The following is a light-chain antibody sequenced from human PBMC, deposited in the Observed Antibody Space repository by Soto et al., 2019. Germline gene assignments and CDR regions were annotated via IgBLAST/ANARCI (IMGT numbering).Light chain of an antibody. J-gene: IGKJ5*01. CDR2: DTS. V-gene: IGKV3-15*01. CDR3: QQYNNWPPSIT. Sequence: EIVMTQSPATLSVSPGKRATLSCRASQSVSSSLAWYQQKPGQTPRLLIYDTSTRATGITARFSGSGSGTEFTLTISRLQSEDLAVDYCQQYNNWPPSITFGQGTRLEI. CDR1: QSVSSS.